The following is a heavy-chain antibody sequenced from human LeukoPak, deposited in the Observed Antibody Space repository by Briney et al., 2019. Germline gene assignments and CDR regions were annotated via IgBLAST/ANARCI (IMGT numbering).Heavy chain of an antibody. J-gene: IGHJ4*02. V-gene: IGHV4-34*01. CDR3: ASPTLGGRAKFDY. D-gene: IGHD3-16*01. Sequence: SEALSLTCAVYGGSFSVYYWSWIRHPPRKGLEWIGEIYHRGNTNYNPSLESRVTSPVDTSKNQSPLNRSSVTAADTAGYYFASPTLGGRAKFDYWGQGTLVTVSS. CDR2: IYHRGNT. CDR1: GGSFSVYY.